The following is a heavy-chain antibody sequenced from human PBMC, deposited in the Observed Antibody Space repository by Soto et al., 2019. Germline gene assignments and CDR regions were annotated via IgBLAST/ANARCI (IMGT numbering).Heavy chain of an antibody. D-gene: IGHD6-13*01. CDR1: GGSISSYY. CDR2: IYYRRST. CDR3: ATFAPSIAAAGDH. J-gene: IGHJ4*02. Sequence: PSETLSLTGRVFGGSISSYYSSGCRQHPRTGSEWIQYIYYRRSTNYHPTLKSRVTISVDTYKHQFSLQLSSVTAADTEVYYCATFAPSIAAAGDHWGQGTLVPVSS. V-gene: IGHV4-59*01.